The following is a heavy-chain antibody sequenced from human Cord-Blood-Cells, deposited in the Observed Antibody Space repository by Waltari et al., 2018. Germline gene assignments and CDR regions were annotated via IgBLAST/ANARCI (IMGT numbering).Heavy chain of an antibody. CDR3: ARSPDFWSGYCLDY. D-gene: IGHD3-3*01. J-gene: IGHJ4*02. V-gene: IGHV1-8*03. Sequence: QVQLVQSGAEVKKPGASVKVSCKASGYTFTSYDINWVRQATGQGLEWMGWMNPNSGNTGYAQKFQGGVTITRNTSISTAYMELSSLRSEDTAVYYCARSPDFWSGYCLDYWGQGTLVTVSS. CDR2: MNPNSGNT. CDR1: GYTFTSYD.